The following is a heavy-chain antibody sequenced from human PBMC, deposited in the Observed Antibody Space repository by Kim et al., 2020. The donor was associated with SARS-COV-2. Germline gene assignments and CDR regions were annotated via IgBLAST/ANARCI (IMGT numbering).Heavy chain of an antibody. J-gene: IGHJ6*02. Sequence: ASVKVSCKASGYTFTSYGMNWVRQAPGQGLEWMGWISADSGDTKYAQKFQGRVTMTTDTSTRTAYMELRNLKSNDTAVYYCARGDRYYPQQYDMDIWGQG. D-gene: IGHD1-26*01. CDR3: ARGDRYYPQQYDMDI. V-gene: IGHV1-18*01. CDR1: GYTFTSYG. CDR2: ISADSGDT.